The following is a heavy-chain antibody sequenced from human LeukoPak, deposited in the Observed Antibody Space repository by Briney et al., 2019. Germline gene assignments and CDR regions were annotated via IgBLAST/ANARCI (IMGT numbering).Heavy chain of an antibody. D-gene: IGHD5-18*01. J-gene: IGHJ4*02. CDR2: IYPTGGGT. CDR1: GYTFTSYY. Sequence: ASVKVSCKASGYTFTSYYIHWVRQAPGQGLEWMGVIYPTGGGTTYAQKFQGRVTMTRDTSTSTAYMELSSLRSEDTAVYYCARDRGGYTYSHDYWGQGTLVTVSS. V-gene: IGHV1-46*01. CDR3: ARDRGGYTYSHDY.